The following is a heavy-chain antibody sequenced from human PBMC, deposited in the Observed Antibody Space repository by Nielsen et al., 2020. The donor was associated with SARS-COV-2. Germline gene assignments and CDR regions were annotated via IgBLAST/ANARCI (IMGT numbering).Heavy chain of an antibody. D-gene: IGHD3-22*01. CDR2: PNSGNT. V-gene: IGHV1-8*01. Sequence: ASVKVSCKASGYTFTSYDINWVRQATGQGLNPNSGNTGYAQKFKGRVTMTRDTSISTAYMELSSLTSEDTAVHYCARRADYYDSSAYYYWGQGILVTVSS. CDR1: GYTFTSYD. CDR3: ARRADYYDSSAYYY. J-gene: IGHJ4*02.